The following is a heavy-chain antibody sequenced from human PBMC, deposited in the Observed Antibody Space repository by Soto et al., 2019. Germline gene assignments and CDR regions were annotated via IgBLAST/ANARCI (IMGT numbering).Heavy chain of an antibody. CDR3: ARAAEYYDFWSGYLTIVYFDY. CDR2: INSDGSST. D-gene: IGHD3-3*01. CDR1: GFTFSSYW. Sequence: GGSLRLSCAASGFTFSSYWMHWVRQAPGKGLVWVSRINSDGSSTSYADSVKGRFTISRDNAKNTLYLQMNSLRAEDTAVYYCARAAEYYDFWSGYLTIVYFDYWGQGTLVTVSS. J-gene: IGHJ4*02. V-gene: IGHV3-74*01.